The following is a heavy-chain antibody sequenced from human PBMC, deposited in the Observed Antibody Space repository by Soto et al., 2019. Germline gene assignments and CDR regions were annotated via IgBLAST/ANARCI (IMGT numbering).Heavy chain of an antibody. V-gene: IGHV4-31*03. Sequence: SESLSLTCTVSGGSISSGGYYWSWIRQHPGTGLEWIGYIYYSGSTYYNPSLQSRVTISVDTSKNQFSLKLSSVTAADTAVYYCARYGSSYAAIDYWGQGTLVTVSS. CDR2: IYYSGST. CDR3: ARYGSSYAAIDY. D-gene: IGHD6-6*01. J-gene: IGHJ4*02. CDR1: GGSISSGGYY.